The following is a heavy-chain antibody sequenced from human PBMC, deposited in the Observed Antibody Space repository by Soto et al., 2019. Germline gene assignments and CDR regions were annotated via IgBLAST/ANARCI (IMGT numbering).Heavy chain of an antibody. J-gene: IGHJ4*02. CDR2: IYYSGST. Sequence: QVQLQESGPGLVKPSETLSLTCTVSGGSISSYYWSWIRQPPGKGLEWIGYIYYSGSTNYNPSLKSRVTISVDTSKNPFSLKLSSVTAADTDVYYCARVRWTVAGPGHFDYWGQGTLVTVSS. CDR1: GGSISSYY. V-gene: IGHV4-59*01. CDR3: ARVRWTVAGPGHFDY. D-gene: IGHD6-19*01.